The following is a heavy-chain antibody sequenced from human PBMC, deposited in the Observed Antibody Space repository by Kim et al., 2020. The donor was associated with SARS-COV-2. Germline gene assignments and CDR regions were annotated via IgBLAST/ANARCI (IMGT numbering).Heavy chain of an antibody. CDR3: ARERGLGYSYGWVYYYYGMDV. CDR2: ISYDGSNK. D-gene: IGHD5-18*01. J-gene: IGHJ6*02. V-gene: IGHV3-33*05. CDR1: GFTFSSYG. Sequence: GGSLRLSCAASGFTFSSYGMHWVRQAPGKGLEWVAVISYDGSNKYYADSVKGRFTISRDNSKNTLYLQMNSLRAEDTAVYYCARERGLGYSYGWVYYYYGMDVWGQGTTVTVSS.